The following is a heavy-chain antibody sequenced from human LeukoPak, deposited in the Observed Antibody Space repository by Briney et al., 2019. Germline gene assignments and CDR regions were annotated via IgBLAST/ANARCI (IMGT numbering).Heavy chain of an antibody. CDR2: IYYSGDT. J-gene: IGHJ4*02. CDR1: GGSVTSGTYD. Sequence: PSETLSLTCTVSGGSVTSGTYDWNWIRQPPGKALEWIGRIYYSGDTNYNASLKSRFSISLDTSKNQFSLNLHSVTAADTAVYYCARQFAYWGQGTLVTVSS. V-gene: IGHV4-61*01. CDR3: ARQFAY.